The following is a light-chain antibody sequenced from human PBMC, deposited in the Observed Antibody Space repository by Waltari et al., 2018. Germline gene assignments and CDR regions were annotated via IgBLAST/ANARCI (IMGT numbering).Light chain of an antibody. CDR2: EGT. CDR3: CSFASTSTLNWV. CDR1: SADVGNYNL. V-gene: IGLV2-23*01. Sequence: QSALTQPASVSGSPGQSVTISCTETSADVGNYNLFSWYQQHPGKVPQLMIYEGTKRPSGVSNRFSGSKSGNTASLTISGLQAEDEADYYCCSFASTSTLNWVFGGGTKLTVL. J-gene: IGLJ3*02.